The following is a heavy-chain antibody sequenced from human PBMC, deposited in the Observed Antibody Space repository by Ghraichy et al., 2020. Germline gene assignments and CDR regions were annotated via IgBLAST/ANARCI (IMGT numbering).Heavy chain of an antibody. CDR2: ISGSGDST. J-gene: IGHJ4*02. D-gene: IGHD4-11*01. CDR1: GFTFSNYA. Sequence: GSLRLSCAASGFTFSNYAMNWVRQAPVKGLEWVSAISGSGDSTNYADSVKGRFTISRDDSKNTLYLQMSSLRAEDTAVYYCAKEDYSNDFDYWGQGTLVTVSS. CDR3: AKEDYSNDFDY. V-gene: IGHV3-23*01.